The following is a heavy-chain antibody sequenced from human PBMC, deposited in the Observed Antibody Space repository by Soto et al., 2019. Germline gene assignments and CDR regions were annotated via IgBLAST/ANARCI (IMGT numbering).Heavy chain of an antibody. J-gene: IGHJ5*02. CDR1: GFTISNYG. CDR3: ARDWGSSGWYNWFGP. D-gene: IGHD6-19*01. CDR2: LSHDVRST. V-gene: IGHV3-30*03. Sequence: QVQLVESGGGVVQPGRSLRLSCAASGFTISNYGIHWVRQAPGKGLEWVAMLSHDVRSTYYGDSVRGRFTVSRDESKSTLYVEMNSLRPEDTAMYYCARDWGSSGWYNWFGPWGQGTLVTVSS.